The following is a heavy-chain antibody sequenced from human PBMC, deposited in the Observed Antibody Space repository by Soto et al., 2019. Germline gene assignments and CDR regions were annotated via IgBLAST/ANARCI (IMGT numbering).Heavy chain of an antibody. Sequence: QVPLAESGPGLVKPSGTLSLTCAVSSGSISSSDCWTWVRQPPGKGLEWIGEINHRGTTNYNPSLKSRSIISVDKSPTQFSLRLTSVNAAAPAVYYCARENRATLHPYYSYIDVWGKGATVTVSS. D-gene: IGHD1-1*01. J-gene: IGHJ6*03. V-gene: IGHV4-4*02. CDR3: ARENRATLHPYYSYIDV. CDR1: SGSISSSDC. CDR2: INHRGTT.